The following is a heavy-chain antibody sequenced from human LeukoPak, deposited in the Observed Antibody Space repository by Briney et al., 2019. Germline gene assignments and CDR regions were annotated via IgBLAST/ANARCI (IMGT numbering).Heavy chain of an antibody. Sequence: PSETLSLTCTVSGGSISSSSYYWGWIRQPPGKGLEWIGSIYYSGSTYYNPSLKSRVTISVDTSKNQFSLKLSSVTAADTAVYYCAKDRGEGYCSGGSCYTFDSINAFDIWGQGTMVAVSS. CDR1: GGSISSSSYY. J-gene: IGHJ3*02. CDR3: AKDRGEGYCSGGSCYTFDSINAFDI. V-gene: IGHV4-39*02. CDR2: IYYSGST. D-gene: IGHD2-15*01.